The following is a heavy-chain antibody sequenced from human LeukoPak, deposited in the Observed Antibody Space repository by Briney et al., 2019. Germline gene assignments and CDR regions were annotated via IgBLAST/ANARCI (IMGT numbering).Heavy chain of an antibody. Sequence: PGGSLRLSCEASGFTFSGYPIHWVRQAPGRGLEWVAVISYDGSNKYYADCVKGRFTISRDNSKNTLSLLLSSLRAEDTAVYYCAKDRYSYAFEYPDSWAQGTLVTVSS. J-gene: IGHJ5*02. CDR3: AKDRYSYAFEYPDS. CDR1: GFTFSGYP. CDR2: ISYDGSNK. D-gene: IGHD5-18*01. V-gene: IGHV3-30-3*02.